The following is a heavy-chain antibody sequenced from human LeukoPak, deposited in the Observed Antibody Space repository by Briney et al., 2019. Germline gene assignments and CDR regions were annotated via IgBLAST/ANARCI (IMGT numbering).Heavy chain of an antibody. D-gene: IGHD1-26*01. CDR1: GYTFTSYG. V-gene: IGHV1-18*01. J-gene: IGHJ3*02. CDR2: ISAYNGNT. Sequence: ASVKVSCTASGYTFTSYGISWVRQAPGQGLEWMGWISAYNGNTNYAQKLQGRVTMTTDTSTSTAYMELRSLRSDDTAVYYCASGSYSLDAFDIWGQGTMVTVSS. CDR3: ASGSYSLDAFDI.